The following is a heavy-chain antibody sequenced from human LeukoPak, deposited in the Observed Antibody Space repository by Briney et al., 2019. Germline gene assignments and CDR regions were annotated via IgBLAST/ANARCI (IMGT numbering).Heavy chain of an antibody. J-gene: IGHJ4*02. V-gene: IGHV3-74*03. CDR3: AKDGYNFDC. D-gene: IGHD5-18*01. Sequence: GGSLRLSCAASGFTFSNYWMFWVRQAPGKGPVWVSRISRDGSGTTYADSVKGRFTISRDNAKNTLYLQMNSLRAEDTAVYFCAKDGYNFDCWGQGTLVTVSS. CDR1: GFTFSNYW. CDR2: ISRDGSGT.